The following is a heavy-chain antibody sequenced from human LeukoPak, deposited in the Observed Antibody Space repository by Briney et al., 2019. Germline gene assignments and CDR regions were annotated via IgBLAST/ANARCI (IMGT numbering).Heavy chain of an antibody. CDR3: AKALDVYYYDCSGYWTFYY. Sequence: GGSLRLSCAASGFTFSSYAMSWVRQAPGKGLEWVSAISGSGGSTYYADSVKGRSTIYRDNSKNTLYLQMNSLRAEDTAVYYCAKALDVYYYDCSGYWTFYYWGQGTLVTVSS. D-gene: IGHD3-22*01. J-gene: IGHJ4*02. CDR1: GFTFSSYA. CDR2: ISGSGGST. V-gene: IGHV3-23*01.